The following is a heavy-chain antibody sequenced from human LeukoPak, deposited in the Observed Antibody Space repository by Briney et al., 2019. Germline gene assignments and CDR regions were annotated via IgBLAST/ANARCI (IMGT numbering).Heavy chain of an antibody. CDR2: IFYSGST. CDR1: GGSVSSGTYY. V-gene: IGHV4-31*03. Sequence: SQTLSLTCTVSGGSVSSGTYYWSWIRQLPGKGLEWIRYIFYSGSTYYNPSLKSRVTISVDTSLTQFSLALTSVTAADTAVYYCARGAGITSFPHFDHWGPGTLVTVSS. CDR3: ARGAGITSFPHFDH. J-gene: IGHJ4*02. D-gene: IGHD3-10*01.